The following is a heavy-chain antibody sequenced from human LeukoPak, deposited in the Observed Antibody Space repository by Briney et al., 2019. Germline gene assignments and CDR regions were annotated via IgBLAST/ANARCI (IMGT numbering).Heavy chain of an antibody. Sequence: GGSLGLSCAPSGFTFSDFAMPWVRQSPGKGLEWVSSITTSGESTYYADSVKGRFAISRDNSGSTLYLQMNSLRIEDSAVYYCAKRLSRGYYGKLIFDYWGQGALVTVSS. D-gene: IGHD2-15*01. CDR1: GFTFSDFA. V-gene: IGHV3-23*01. J-gene: IGHJ4*02. CDR3: AKRLSRGYYGKLIFDY. CDR2: ITTSGEST.